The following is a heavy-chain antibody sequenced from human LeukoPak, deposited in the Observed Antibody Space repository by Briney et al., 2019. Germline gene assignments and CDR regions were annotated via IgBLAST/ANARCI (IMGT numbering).Heavy chain of an antibody. CDR3: ARALPNSNWSQGRNYFDY. V-gene: IGHV4-38-2*02. D-gene: IGHD6-13*01. Sequence: TPSETLSLTCTVSGYSISSGYYWGWIRQPPGKGLEWIGSIYHSGSTYYNPSLKSRVTISVDTSKNQFSLKLSSVTAADTAVYYCARALPNSNWSQGRNYFDYWGQGTLVTVSS. CDR2: IYHSGST. CDR1: GYSISSGYY. J-gene: IGHJ4*02.